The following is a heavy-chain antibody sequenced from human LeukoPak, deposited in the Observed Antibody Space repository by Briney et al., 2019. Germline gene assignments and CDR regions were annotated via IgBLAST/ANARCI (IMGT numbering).Heavy chain of an antibody. J-gene: IGHJ4*02. V-gene: IGHV3-21*01. D-gene: IGHD1-26*01. CDR3: ARAEGATIYFDY. Sequence: PGGSLRLSCAASGFTFSSYSTNWVRQAPGKGLEWVSSISSSSSYIYYADSVKGRFTISRDDAKNSLYLQMNSLRAEDTAVYYCARAEGATIYFDYWGQGTLVTASS. CDR2: ISSSSSYI. CDR1: GFTFSSYS.